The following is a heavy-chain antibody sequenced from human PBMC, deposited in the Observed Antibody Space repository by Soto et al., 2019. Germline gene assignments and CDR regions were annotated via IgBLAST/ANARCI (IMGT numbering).Heavy chain of an antibody. CDR1: GCSISSNIYY. J-gene: IGHJ4*02. V-gene: IGHV4-39*01. CDR2: IHYSGST. D-gene: IGHD3-22*01. CDR3: ASQHYYDSSGSYVVY. Sequence: PSDTLSLTCTLSGCSISSNIYYLGWIRQPPGKGLEWIGNIHYSGSTYYDSSLQSRVTISIDTSKDQFSLKLSSVTATDTAVYYCASQHYYDSSGSYVVYWGQGTLVTVS.